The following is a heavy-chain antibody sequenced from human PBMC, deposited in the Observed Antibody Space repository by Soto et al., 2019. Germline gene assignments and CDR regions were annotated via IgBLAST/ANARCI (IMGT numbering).Heavy chain of an antibody. CDR1: GFTFSSYG. D-gene: IGHD5-18*01. CDR3: ATDSYGFVGYDYYGMDV. V-gene: IGHV3-33*01. Sequence: QVQLVESGGGVVQPGRSLRLSCAASGFTFSSYGMHWVRQAPGKGLEWVAVIWYDGSNKYYADSVKGRFTISRDNSKNTLYLQMNSLRAEDTAVYYCATDSYGFVGYDYYGMDVWGQGTTVTVSS. J-gene: IGHJ6*02. CDR2: IWYDGSNK.